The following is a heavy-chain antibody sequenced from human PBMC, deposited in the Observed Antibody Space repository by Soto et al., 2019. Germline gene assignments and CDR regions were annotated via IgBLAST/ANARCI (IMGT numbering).Heavy chain of an antibody. D-gene: IGHD2-15*01. Sequence: GGSLRLSCAASGFTVSSNYMSWVRQAPGKGLERVSVIYSGGSTYYADSVKGRFTISRDNSKNTLYLQMNSLRAEDTAVYYCARDGYCSGGSCYSVPVFDYWGQGTLVTVSS. CDR2: IYSGGST. CDR1: GFTVSSNY. J-gene: IGHJ4*02. CDR3: ARDGYCSGGSCYSVPVFDY. V-gene: IGHV3-66*01.